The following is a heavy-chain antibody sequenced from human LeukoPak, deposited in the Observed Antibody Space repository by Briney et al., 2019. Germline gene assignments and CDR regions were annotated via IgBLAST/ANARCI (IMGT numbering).Heavy chain of an antibody. J-gene: IGHJ5*02. D-gene: IGHD2-2*01. CDR1: GGSVSSGSDY. Sequence: SETLSLTCTVSGGSVSSGSDYWSWIRQPPGKGLEWIGHIYYSGSTNYNPSLKSRVTISVDTSKNQFSLKLSSVTAADTAVYYCARASAVPNWFDPWGQGTLVTVSS. CDR2: IYYSGST. CDR3: ARASAVPNWFDP. V-gene: IGHV4-61*01.